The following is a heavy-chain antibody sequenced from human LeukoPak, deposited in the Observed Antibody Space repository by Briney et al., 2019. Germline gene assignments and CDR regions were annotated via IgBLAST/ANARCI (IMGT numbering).Heavy chain of an antibody. Sequence: ASLNVSCKSSRFTFTDHYIHWVRQRPRRGLEGVGYIGPHSTFTSSPQEFQGRVTMTRDASMSTAYMELTRLTSDDTAVYYCVREGEGPLSKDFDYWGQGTLVTVSS. CDR3: VREGEGPLSKDFDY. J-gene: IGHJ4*02. CDR1: RFTFTDHY. V-gene: IGHV1-2*02. D-gene: IGHD2/OR15-2a*01. CDR2: IGPHSTFT.